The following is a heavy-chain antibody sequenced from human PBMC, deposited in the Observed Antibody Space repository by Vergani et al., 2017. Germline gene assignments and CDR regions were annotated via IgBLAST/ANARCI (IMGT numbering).Heavy chain of an antibody. CDR3: ARERPSDIVVVPAAIGMDV. V-gene: IGHV3-11*05. Sequence: QVQLVESGGGLVKPGGSLRLSCAASGFTFSDYYMSWIRQAPGKGLEWVSYISSSSSYTNYADSVKGRFTISRDNAKNSLYLQMNSLRAEDTAVYYCARERPSDIVVVPAAIGMDVWGQGTTVTVSS. CDR2: ISSSSSYT. J-gene: IGHJ6*02. D-gene: IGHD2-2*01. CDR1: GFTFSDYY.